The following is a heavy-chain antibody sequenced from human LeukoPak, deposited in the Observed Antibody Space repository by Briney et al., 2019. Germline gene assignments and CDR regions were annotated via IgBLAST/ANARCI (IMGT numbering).Heavy chain of an antibody. J-gene: IGHJ3*02. V-gene: IGHV3-23*01. CDR2: ISGSGGST. CDR1: GFTFDSYA. D-gene: IGHD2-2*02. Sequence: PGGSLRLSCAASGFTFDSYAMSRVRQAPGKGLEWVSVISGSGGSTYYADSVKGRFTISRDNPKNTLYLQMNSLRAEDTAVYYCAKVIYGLPGDAFDIWGQGTMVTVSS. CDR3: AKVIYGLPGDAFDI.